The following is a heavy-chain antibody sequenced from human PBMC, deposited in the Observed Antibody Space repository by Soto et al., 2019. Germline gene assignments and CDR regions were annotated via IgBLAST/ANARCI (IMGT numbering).Heavy chain of an antibody. CDR3: ARDAAVPGESDRYDY. CDR1: GDSISTNNW. D-gene: IGHD6-19*01. J-gene: IGHJ4*02. CDR2: AYHNGLT. Sequence: SETLSLTCAVSGDSISTNNWWSWVRQPPGKGLEWIGEAYHNGLTNYNPSLKSRVTMSVDTSKNQFSLKLTSVTAADTAIYYFARDAAVPGESDRYDYWGQGTLVTVSS. V-gene: IGHV4-4*02.